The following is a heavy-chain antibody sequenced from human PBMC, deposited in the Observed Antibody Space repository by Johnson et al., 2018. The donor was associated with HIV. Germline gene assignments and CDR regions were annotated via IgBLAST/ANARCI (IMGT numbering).Heavy chain of an antibody. CDR3: ARVRWEVHSVDAFDI. V-gene: IGHV3-30-3*01. CDR2: ISYDGSNK. D-gene: IGHD1-26*01. CDR1: GFTFSSYA. J-gene: IGHJ3*02. Sequence: QVQLVESGGGVVQPGRSLRLSCAASGFTFSSYAMHWVRQAPGKGLEWVAVISYDGSNKYYADSVKGRFTISRDNSKNTLYLQMNSLRAEDTAVYYCARVRWEVHSVDAFDIWGQGTMVTVSS.